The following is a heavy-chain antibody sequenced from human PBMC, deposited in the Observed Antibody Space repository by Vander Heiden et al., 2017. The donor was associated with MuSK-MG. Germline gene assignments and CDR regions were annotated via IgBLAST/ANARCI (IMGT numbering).Heavy chain of an antibody. CDR2: FDPEDGET. J-gene: IGHJ3*02. D-gene: IGHD3-3*01. CDR3: ATPRDFWSGYKAFDI. Sequence: QVQLVQSGAEVKKPGASVTVSCKVSGYTLTELSMHWVRQAPGKGLEWMGGFDPEDGETIYAQKFLGRVTMTEDTSTDTAYMELSSLRSEDTAVYYCATPRDFWSGYKAFDIWGQVTMVTVSS. CDR1: GYTLTELS. V-gene: IGHV1-24*01.